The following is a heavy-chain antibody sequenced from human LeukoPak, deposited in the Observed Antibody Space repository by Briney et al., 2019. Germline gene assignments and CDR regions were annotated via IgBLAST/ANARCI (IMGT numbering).Heavy chain of an antibody. CDR3: AKERGPFDAFDI. CDR2: IWSDGRNR. CDR1: GFTFSSYG. V-gene: IGHV3-33*06. J-gene: IGHJ3*02. Sequence: GGSLRLSCAPSGFTFSSYGMHWVRRAPGKGLEWVAVIWSDGRNRFYVDAVKGRFTFSRDNSKNTLSLQMNSLRAEDTAVYYCAKERGPFDAFDIWGQGTMVTVSS.